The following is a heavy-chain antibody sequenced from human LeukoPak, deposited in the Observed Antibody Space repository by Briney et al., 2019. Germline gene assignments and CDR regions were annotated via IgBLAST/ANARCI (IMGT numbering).Heavy chain of an antibody. V-gene: IGHV3-49*03. D-gene: IGHD6-6*01. Sequence: GGSLRLSCTASGFTFGDYAMSWFRQAPGKGLEWVGFIRSKAYGGTTEYAASVKGRSTISRDDSKSIAYLQMNSLKTEDTAVYYCTRGGVYSSSDYWGQGTLVTVSS. CDR1: GFTFGDYA. CDR2: IRSKAYGGTT. J-gene: IGHJ4*02. CDR3: TRGGVYSSSDY.